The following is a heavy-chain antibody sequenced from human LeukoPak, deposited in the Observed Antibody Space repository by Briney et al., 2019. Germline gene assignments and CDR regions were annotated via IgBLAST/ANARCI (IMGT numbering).Heavy chain of an antibody. D-gene: IGHD5-24*01. CDR1: GDSVSNSHYY. Sequence: PSETLSLTCTVSGDSVSNSHYYWVWNRQPPGKGLEWIGSVFYSGTTYSSPSLEIRVTISVDTSMTQFYLKFTSVTAAATAVYSCAGERWSRRSSFGYWGQGMLVTVSS. J-gene: IGHJ4*02. CDR2: VFYSGTT. CDR3: AGERWSRRSSFGY. V-gene: IGHV4-39*07.